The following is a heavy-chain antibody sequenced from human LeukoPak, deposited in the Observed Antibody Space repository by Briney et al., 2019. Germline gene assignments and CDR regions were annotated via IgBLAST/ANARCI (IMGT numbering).Heavy chain of an antibody. J-gene: IGHJ4*02. CDR2: ISPGGEIH. D-gene: IGHD3-10*01. CDR1: GLIFSDYG. CDR3: AKDDGWLYYND. V-gene: IGHV3-23*01. Sequence: PGGSLRLSCTASGLIFSDYGMSWVRQTPGKGLEWVSGISPGGEIHYYADSVKGRFTIFRDNSKDTVSLQMHSLRAEDTATYYCAKDDGWLYYNDWGQGTLVTVSS.